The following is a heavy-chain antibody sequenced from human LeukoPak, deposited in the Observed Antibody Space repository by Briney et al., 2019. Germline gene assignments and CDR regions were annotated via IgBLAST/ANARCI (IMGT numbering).Heavy chain of an antibody. CDR3: ARAVLRYFDWLLIDY. J-gene: IGHJ4*02. CDR2: INPSGGST. Sequence: ASVKVSCKASGYTFTSYYMHWVRQAPGQGLEWMGIINPSGGSTSYAQKFQGRVTMTRDTSTSTAYMELSSLRSEDTAVYYCARAVLRYFDWLLIDYWGQGTLVTVSS. D-gene: IGHD3-9*01. V-gene: IGHV1-46*01. CDR1: GYTFTSYY.